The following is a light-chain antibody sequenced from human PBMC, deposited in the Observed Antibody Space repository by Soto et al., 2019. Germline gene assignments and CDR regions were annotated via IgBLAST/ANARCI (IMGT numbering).Light chain of an antibody. CDR1: QSVSSSY. CDR3: QQSSTTPQT. V-gene: IGKV3-20*01. CDR2: GAS. J-gene: IGKJ4*01. Sequence: EIVLTQSPGTLSLSPGERATLSCRASQSVSSSYLAWYQQTPGQAPRLLIYGASRRATGIADRFSGSGSGTDFTLAISSLQPEDFATYYCQQSSTTPQTFGGGTRVEIK.